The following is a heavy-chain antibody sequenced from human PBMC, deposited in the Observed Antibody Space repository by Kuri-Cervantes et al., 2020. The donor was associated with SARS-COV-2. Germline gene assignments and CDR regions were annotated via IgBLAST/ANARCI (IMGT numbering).Heavy chain of an antibody. Sequence: GESLKISCVASGFNFSTTDMHWVRQAPGKGLGWVTFISSDGKNKKCMASGKGRFTISRDNSQNTLHLQMKSLRDEDTAIYYCAKDRAGVHDFWGQGTLVTVSS. J-gene: IGHJ4*02. D-gene: IGHD2-21*01. CDR2: ISSDGKNK. V-gene: IGHV3-30*18. CDR1: GFNFSTTD. CDR3: AKDRAGVHDF.